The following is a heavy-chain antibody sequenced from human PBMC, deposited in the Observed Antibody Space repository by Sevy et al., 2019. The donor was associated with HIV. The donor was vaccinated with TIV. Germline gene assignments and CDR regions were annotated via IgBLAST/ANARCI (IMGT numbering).Heavy chain of an antibody. J-gene: IGHJ4*02. CDR2: FFYTGNP. V-gene: IGHV4-59*12. Sequence: SETLSLTCTVSGASISTYVWTWIRQPPGKGLEWVGYFFYTGNPNYNPSLSSRVTISGDTPKNQFSLTLSSVTAADTAVYYCATGAGVSKSDFWGQGTLVTVSS. CDR3: ATGAGVSKSDF. D-gene: IGHD3-10*01. CDR1: GASISTYV.